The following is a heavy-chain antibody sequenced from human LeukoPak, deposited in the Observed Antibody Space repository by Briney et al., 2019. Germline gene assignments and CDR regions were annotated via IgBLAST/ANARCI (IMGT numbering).Heavy chain of an antibody. Sequence: ASVKVSCKASGYTFTGYYMHGVRQAPGHGLEWMGWINPNSGGTNYAQKFQGRVTTTRDTSISTAYMELSRLRSDDTAVYYCARGRGAYCGGDCYSLDAFDLWRQGPMVTVSS. CDR1: GYTFTGYY. J-gene: IGHJ3*01. CDR3: ARGRGAYCGGDCYSLDAFDL. V-gene: IGHV1-2*02. CDR2: INPNSGGT. D-gene: IGHD2-21*01.